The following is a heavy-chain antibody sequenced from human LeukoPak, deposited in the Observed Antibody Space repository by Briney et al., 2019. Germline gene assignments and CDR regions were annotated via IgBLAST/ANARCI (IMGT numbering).Heavy chain of an antibody. V-gene: IGHV4-59*01. CDR1: GGSITDYY. CDR2: DYYSGSS. J-gene: IGHJ3*02. CDR3: ARDLKLDGSSGYYAFDI. Sequence: PSETLSLTCTVSGGSITDYYWGWIRQPPGKGLEWIGYDYYSGSSNYNPSLKSRVTISVDTSKNQFSLKMSSVTAADTAVYYCARDLKLDGSSGYYAFDIWGQGTMVTVSS. D-gene: IGHD3-22*01.